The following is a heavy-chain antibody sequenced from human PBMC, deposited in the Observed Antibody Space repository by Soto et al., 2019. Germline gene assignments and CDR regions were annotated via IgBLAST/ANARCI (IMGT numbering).Heavy chain of an antibody. V-gene: IGHV4-59*08. CDR2: IYYSGST. J-gene: IGHJ4*02. Sequence: SETLSLTCTVSGGSISSYYWSWIRQPPGKGLEWIGYIYYSGSTNYNPSLKSRVTISVDTSKNQFSLKLSSVTAADTAVYYCARHGHLEWLLYGEYYCDYWGQGTLVTVSS. CDR3: ARHGHLEWLLYGEYYCDY. CDR1: GGSISSYY. D-gene: IGHD3-3*01.